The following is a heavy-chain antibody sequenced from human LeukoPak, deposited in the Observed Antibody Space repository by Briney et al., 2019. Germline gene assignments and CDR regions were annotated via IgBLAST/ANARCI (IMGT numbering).Heavy chain of an antibody. D-gene: IGHD5-18*01. J-gene: IGHJ4*02. Sequence: ASVKVSCKASGYTFTGYYMHWVRQAPGQGLEWMGWINPNSGGTNYAQKFQGRVTMTRDTSISTAYMELSRLRSDDTAVYYCARALLAAMVPIDFDHWGQGTLVTVSS. CDR1: GYTFTGYY. CDR2: INPNSGGT. V-gene: IGHV1-2*02. CDR3: ARALLAAMVPIDFDH.